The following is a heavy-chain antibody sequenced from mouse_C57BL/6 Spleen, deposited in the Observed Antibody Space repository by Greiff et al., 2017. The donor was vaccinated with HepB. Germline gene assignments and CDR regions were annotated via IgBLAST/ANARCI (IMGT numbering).Heavy chain of an antibody. CDR3: ARDRRVGAMDY. Sequence: EVQLQQSGPVLVKPGASVKMSCKASGYTFTDYYMNWVKQSHGKSLEWIGVINPYNGGTSYNQKFKGKATLTVDKSSSTAYMELNSLTSEDSAVYYCARDRRVGAMDYWGQGTSVTVSS. CDR1: GYTFTDYY. J-gene: IGHJ4*01. D-gene: IGHD1-1*01. V-gene: IGHV1-19*01. CDR2: INPYNGGT.